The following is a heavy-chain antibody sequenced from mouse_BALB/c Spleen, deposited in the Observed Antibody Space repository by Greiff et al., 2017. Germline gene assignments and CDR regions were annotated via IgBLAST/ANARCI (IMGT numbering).Heavy chain of an antibody. CDR2: INPYNGAT. Sequence: EVQLQQSGPELVKPGASVKISCKASGYSFTGYYMHWVKQSHVKSLEWIGRINPYNGATSYNQNFKDKASLTVDKSSSTAYMELHSLTSEDTAVYYCARAKIHYYGYVYAMDYWGQGTSVTVSS. J-gene: IGHJ4*01. V-gene: IGHV1-31*01. CDR1: GYSFTGYY. D-gene: IGHD1-2*01. CDR3: ARAKIHYYGYVYAMDY.